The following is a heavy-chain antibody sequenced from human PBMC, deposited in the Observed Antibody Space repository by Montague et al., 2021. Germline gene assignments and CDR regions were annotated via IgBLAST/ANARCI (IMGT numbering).Heavy chain of an antibody. D-gene: IGHD3-10*01. Sequence: LSLTCSVSGGSVSTGGYSWSWIRQRPGQGLEWLGYIYLRGTTYYNPSLSRRLSISLDTSRNHLSLRLTSVTAADTAIYYRAIDASGSYVGWFNPWGQGALVTVSS. J-gene: IGHJ5*02. CDR1: GGSVSTGGYS. V-gene: IGHV4-30-2*05. CDR2: IYLRGTT. CDR3: AIDASGSYVGWFNP.